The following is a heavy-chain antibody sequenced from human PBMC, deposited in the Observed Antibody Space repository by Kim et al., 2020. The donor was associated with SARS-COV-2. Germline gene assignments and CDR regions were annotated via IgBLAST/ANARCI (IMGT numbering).Heavy chain of an antibody. D-gene: IGHD2-2*01. CDR1: GFTFSSYA. Sequence: GGSLRLSCAASGFTFSSYAMSWVRQAPGKGLEWVSAISGSGGSTYYADSVKGRFTISRDNSKNTLYLQMNSLRAEDTAVYYCAKVTGALPAVVPAAMHDDAFDIWGQGTMVTVSS. CDR2: ISGSGGST. CDR3: AKVTGALPAVVPAAMHDDAFDI. V-gene: IGHV3-23*01. J-gene: IGHJ3*02.